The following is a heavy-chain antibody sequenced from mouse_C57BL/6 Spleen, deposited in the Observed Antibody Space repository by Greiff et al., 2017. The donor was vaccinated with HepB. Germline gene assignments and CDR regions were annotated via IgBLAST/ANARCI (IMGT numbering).Heavy chain of an antibody. J-gene: IGHJ4*01. Sequence: EVKLMESGGDLVKPGGSLKLSCAASGFTFSSYGMSWVRQTPDKRLEWVATISSGGSYTYYPDSVKGRFTISRDNAKNTLYLQMSSLKSEDTAMYYCARLDYDYLYAMDYWGQGTPVTVSS. CDR1: GFTFSSYG. V-gene: IGHV5-6*01. CDR2: ISSGGSYT. CDR3: ARLDYDYLYAMDY. D-gene: IGHD2-4*01.